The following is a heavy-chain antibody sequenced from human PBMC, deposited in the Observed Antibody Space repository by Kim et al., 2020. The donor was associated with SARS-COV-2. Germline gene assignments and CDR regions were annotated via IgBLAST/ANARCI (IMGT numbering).Heavy chain of an antibody. CDR3: ARVGVFGVMSATDS. V-gene: IGHV5-51*01. J-gene: IGHJ4*02. CDR1: GYDFASFY. D-gene: IGHD3-16*02. CDR2: IFPGDSQT. Sequence: GESLKISCKGSGYDFASFYIGWVRQMPGKGLEWMAMIFPGDSQTKYNPSFQGHVTISVDRASSDDFLFWNSLRASDTAMYYCARVGVFGVMSATDSWGQGTQVSVSS.